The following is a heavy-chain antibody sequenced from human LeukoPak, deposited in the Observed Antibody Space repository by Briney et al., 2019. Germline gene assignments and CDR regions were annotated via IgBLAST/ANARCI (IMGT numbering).Heavy chain of an antibody. J-gene: IGHJ4*02. Sequence: GASVKVSCKASGGTFSSYAISWVRQAPGQGLEWMGWISAYNGNTNYAQKLQGRVTMTTDTSTSTAYMELRSLRSDDTAVYYCARLGYDSSGYYFIDYWGQGTLVTVSS. CDR1: GGTFSSYA. D-gene: IGHD3-22*01. CDR2: ISAYNGNT. CDR3: ARLGYDSSGYYFIDY. V-gene: IGHV1-18*01.